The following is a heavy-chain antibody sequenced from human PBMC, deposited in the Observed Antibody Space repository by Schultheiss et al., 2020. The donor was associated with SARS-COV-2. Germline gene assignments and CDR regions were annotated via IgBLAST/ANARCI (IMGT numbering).Heavy chain of an antibody. CDR1: GGTFSSYA. Sequence: ASVKVSCKASGGTFSSYAISWVRQAPGQGLEWMGWINPNSGGTNYAQKFQGWVTMTRDTSISTAYMELSRLRSDDTAVYYCAREGSTDGGNWFDPWGQGTLVTVSS. D-gene: IGHD5-24*01. CDR3: AREGSTDGGNWFDP. J-gene: IGHJ5*02. CDR2: INPNSGGT. V-gene: IGHV1-2*04.